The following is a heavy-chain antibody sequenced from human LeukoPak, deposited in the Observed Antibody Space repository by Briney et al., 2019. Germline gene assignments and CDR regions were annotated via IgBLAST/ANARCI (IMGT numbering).Heavy chain of an antibody. D-gene: IGHD2-2*01. CDR3: ARQIVVVPAAHFDY. CDR1: DGSISSSSYY. J-gene: IGHJ4*02. V-gene: IGHV4-39*01. Sequence: WETLSLTCTVSDGSISSSSYYWGWIRQPPGKGLEWIGSIYYSGSTYYNPSLKSRVTISVDTSKNQFSLKLSSVTAADTAVYYCARQIVVVPAAHFDYWGQGTLVTVSS. CDR2: IYYSGST.